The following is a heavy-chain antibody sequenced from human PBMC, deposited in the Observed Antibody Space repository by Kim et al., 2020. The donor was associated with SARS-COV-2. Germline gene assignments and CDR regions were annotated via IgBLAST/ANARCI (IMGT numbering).Heavy chain of an antibody. Sequence: ASVKVSCKASGYTFTSYGISWVRQAPGKGLEWMGWISAYNGNTNYAQRLQGRVTMTTDTSTNTAYMELRSLRSDDTAVYYCARAGYSSNWGTYYYYGMDVWGQGTTVTVS. CDR3: ARAGYSSNWGTYYYYGMDV. J-gene: IGHJ6*02. D-gene: IGHD6-13*01. CDR1: GYTFTSYG. CDR2: ISAYNGNT. V-gene: IGHV1-18*01.